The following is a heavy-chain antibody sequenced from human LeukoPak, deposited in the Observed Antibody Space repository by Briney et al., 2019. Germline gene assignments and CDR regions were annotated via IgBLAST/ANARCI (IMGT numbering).Heavy chain of an antibody. CDR1: GGAISSYD. CDR2: IYISGST. J-gene: IGHJ3*02. D-gene: IGHD3-22*01. Sequence: SQTLSLTCSVSGGAISSYDWSSIRQPAGTGLKGIGRIYISGSTNYNPSLKSRVTMAVDTSKNQFSLKLSSVTAADTAVYYCARVGGYPLGAFDIWGQGTVVTVSS. V-gene: IGHV4-4*07. CDR3: ARVGGYPLGAFDI.